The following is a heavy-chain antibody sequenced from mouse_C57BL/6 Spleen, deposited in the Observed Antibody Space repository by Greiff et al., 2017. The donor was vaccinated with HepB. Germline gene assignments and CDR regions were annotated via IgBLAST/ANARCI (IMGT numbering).Heavy chain of an antibody. CDR1: GFTFSSYT. CDR2: ISGGGGNT. CDR3: ARHYYGSSSYYFDY. Sequence: EVMLVESGGGLVKPGGSLKLSCAASGFTFSSYTMSWVRQTPEKRLEWVATISGGGGNTYCPDSVKGRFTISRDNAKNTLYLQMSSLRSEDTALYYCARHYYGSSSYYFDYWGQGTTLTVSS. V-gene: IGHV5-9*01. D-gene: IGHD1-1*01. J-gene: IGHJ2*01.